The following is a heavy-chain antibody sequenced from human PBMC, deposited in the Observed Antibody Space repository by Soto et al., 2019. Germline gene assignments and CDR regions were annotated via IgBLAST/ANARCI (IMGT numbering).Heavy chain of an antibody. V-gene: IGHV1-2*04. CDR1: GYTFTGYY. CDR3: ARDPTFLTGYYSPTYYFDY. J-gene: IGHJ4*02. D-gene: IGHD3-9*01. Sequence: ASVKVSCKASGYTFTGYYMHCVRQAPGQGLEWMGWINPNSGGTNYAQKFQGWITMTRDTSISTAYMELSRLRSDDTAVYYCARDPTFLTGYYSPTYYFDYWGQGTLVTVSS. CDR2: INPNSGGT.